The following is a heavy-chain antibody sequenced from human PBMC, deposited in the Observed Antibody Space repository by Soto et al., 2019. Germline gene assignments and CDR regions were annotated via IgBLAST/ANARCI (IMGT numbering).Heavy chain of an antibody. CDR1: GYSLTSGYH. Sequence: SETLSLTCVVSGYSLTSGYHWGWIRQPPGKGLEWIGTIYHSGTTYYNPSLKSRVTISVDRSKNQFSLKLSSVTAADTAVYYCASSKLPVRYYDFWSGSYGMDVWGQGTKVTVSS. J-gene: IGHJ6*02. CDR2: IYHSGTT. D-gene: IGHD3-3*01. V-gene: IGHV4-38-2*01. CDR3: ASSKLPVRYYDFWSGSYGMDV.